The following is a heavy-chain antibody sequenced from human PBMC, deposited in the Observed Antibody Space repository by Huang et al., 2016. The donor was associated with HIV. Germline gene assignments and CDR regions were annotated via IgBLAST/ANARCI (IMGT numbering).Heavy chain of an antibody. J-gene: IGHJ4*02. CDR2: ISYDGTNK. D-gene: IGHD3-9*01. Sequence: QVQLVESGGGVVQPGRSLGFSCVASGFTFSSFGMNWVRQAPGKGLEWVAVISYDGTNKYYAGSGKGRFTISRDNSKNTLYLQMNSLKPEDTAVYYCAKEFDILTGYYYSGSDYWGQGTLVTVSS. CDR3: AKEFDILTGYYYSGSDY. V-gene: IGHV3-30*18. CDR1: GFTFSSFG.